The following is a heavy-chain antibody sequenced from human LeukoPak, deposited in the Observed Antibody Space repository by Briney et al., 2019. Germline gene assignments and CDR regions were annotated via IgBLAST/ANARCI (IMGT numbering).Heavy chain of an antibody. Sequence: PGGSLRLSCAASGFTFSSYAMIWVRQAPGKGLEWVSGISGSGGTTYYADSVKGRFTISRDNSKNMLYLQMNSLRAEEKALYYCAKVAAAGTYLDYWGQGTLVTVSS. CDR3: AKVAAAGTYLDY. CDR1: GFTFSSYA. V-gene: IGHV3-23*01. J-gene: IGHJ4*02. D-gene: IGHD6-13*01. CDR2: ISGSGGTT.